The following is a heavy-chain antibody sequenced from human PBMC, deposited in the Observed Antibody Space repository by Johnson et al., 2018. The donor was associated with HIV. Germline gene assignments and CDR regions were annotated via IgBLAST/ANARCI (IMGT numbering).Heavy chain of an antibody. J-gene: IGHJ3*02. CDR2: ISGSGGST. D-gene: IGHD2-2*01. CDR3: AKGDIVVVPAADYSSSSVDI. CDR1: GFTFSSYA. Sequence: VQLVESGGGVVQPGGSLRLSCAASGFTFSSYAMSWVRQAPVKGLEWVSAISGSGGSTYYADSVKGRFTISRDNSKNTLYLQMNSLRAEDTAVYYCAKGDIVVVPAADYSSSSVDIWGQGTMVTVSS. V-gene: IGHV3-23*04.